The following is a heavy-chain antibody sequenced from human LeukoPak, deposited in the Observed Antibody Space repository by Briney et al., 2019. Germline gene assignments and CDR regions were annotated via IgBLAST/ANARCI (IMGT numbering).Heavy chain of an antibody. Sequence: SVKVSCKASGGTFSSYAISWVRQAPGQGLEWMGRIIPILGIANYAQKFQGRVTITADKSTSTAYMELSSLRSEDTAVYYCARTGLNYYGSGSFAYWGQGTLVTVSS. CDR3: ARTGLNYYGSGSFAY. J-gene: IGHJ4*02. D-gene: IGHD3-10*01. CDR2: IIPILGIA. V-gene: IGHV1-69*04. CDR1: GGTFSSYA.